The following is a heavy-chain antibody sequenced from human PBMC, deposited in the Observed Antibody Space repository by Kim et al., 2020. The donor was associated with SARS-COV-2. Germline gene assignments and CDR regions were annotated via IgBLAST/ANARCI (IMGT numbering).Heavy chain of an antibody. CDR1: GYTFTSYD. CDR2: MNPNSGNT. J-gene: IGHJ6*02. CDR3: ARGVMSSSWYHEYPGPRVWELLRPYYYYYGMDV. Sequence: ASVKVSCKASGYTFTSYDINWVRQATGQGLEWMGWMNPNSGNTGYAQKFQGRVTMTRNTSISTAYMELSSLRSEDTAVYYCARGVMSSSWYHEYPGPRVWELLRPYYYYYGMDVWGQGTTVTVSS. D-gene: IGHD6-13*01. V-gene: IGHV1-8*01.